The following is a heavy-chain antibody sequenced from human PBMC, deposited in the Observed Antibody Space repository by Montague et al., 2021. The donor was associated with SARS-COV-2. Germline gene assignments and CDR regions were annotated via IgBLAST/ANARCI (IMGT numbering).Heavy chain of an antibody. CDR1: GVSITSYY. Sequence: SETLSLTCSISGVSITSYYWCWVRQRAGTGLEWIGHIYANCSTNSNSSLTSRVRLSIDNPKNQFHLYLESLTAADTAAYYCVRDGGNWYYFDYWGQGALVTVSS. V-gene: IGHV4-4*07. J-gene: IGHJ4*02. D-gene: IGHD3-16*01. CDR3: VRDGGNWYYFDY. CDR2: IYANCST.